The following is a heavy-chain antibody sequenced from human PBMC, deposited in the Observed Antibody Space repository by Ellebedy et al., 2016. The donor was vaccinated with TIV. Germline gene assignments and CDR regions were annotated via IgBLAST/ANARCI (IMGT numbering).Heavy chain of an antibody. CDR3: AKNSFGELPY. J-gene: IGHJ1*01. CDR1: GFTFSSYA. Sequence: GGSLRLXXAASGFTFSSYALSWVRQAPGKGLEWVSAIIASGTSTYYADSVKGRFTISRDNSKNTLYLQINSLRADDTAVYYCAKNSFGELPYWGQGTLVTVSS. D-gene: IGHD3-10*01. V-gene: IGHV3-23*01. CDR2: IIASGTST.